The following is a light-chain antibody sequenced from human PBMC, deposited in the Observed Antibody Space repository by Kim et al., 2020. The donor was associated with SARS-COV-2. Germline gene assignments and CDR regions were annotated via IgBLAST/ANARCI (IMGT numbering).Light chain of an antibody. CDR2: GAS. CDR3: QQYNNWPLYS. Sequence: EIVMTQSPATLSVSPGERATLSCGASQSVSSNLAWYQQKPGQAPRLLIYGASTRATGIPARFSGSGSGTEFTLTISSLQSEDFAVYYCQQYNNWPLYSFGQGTKLEI. J-gene: IGKJ2*03. V-gene: IGKV3-15*01. CDR1: QSVSSN.